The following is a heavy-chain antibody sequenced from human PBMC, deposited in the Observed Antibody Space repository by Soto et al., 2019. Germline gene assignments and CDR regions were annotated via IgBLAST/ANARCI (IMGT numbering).Heavy chain of an antibody. V-gene: IGHV3-72*01. D-gene: IGHD2-21*01. CDR3: SRAGILTTPYYFDY. CDR2: IRNKANSFTT. Sequence: PGGSLRLSCAAFGFTFSDHYMDWVRQAPGKGLEWVGRIRNKANSFTTEYAASVKGRFTISRDDSKNLLFLQMFSLKTEDTAVYYCSRAGILTTPYYFDYWGQGIQVTVSS. CDR1: GFTFSDHY. J-gene: IGHJ4*02.